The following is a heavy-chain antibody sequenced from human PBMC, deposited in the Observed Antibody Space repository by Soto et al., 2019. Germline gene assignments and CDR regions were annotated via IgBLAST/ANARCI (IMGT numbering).Heavy chain of an antibody. D-gene: IGHD3-10*01. CDR2: ISYDGSNK. V-gene: IGHV3-30-3*01. CDR3: ARDQEGVTMVRGVIMGVYYYYGMDV. J-gene: IGHJ6*02. Sequence: GGSLRLSCAASGFTFNNAWMSWVRQAPGKGLEWVAVISYDGSNKYYADSVKGRFTISRDNSKNTLYLQMNSLRAEDTAVYYCARDQEGVTMVRGVIMGVYYYYGMDVWGQGTTVTVSS. CDR1: GFTFNNAW.